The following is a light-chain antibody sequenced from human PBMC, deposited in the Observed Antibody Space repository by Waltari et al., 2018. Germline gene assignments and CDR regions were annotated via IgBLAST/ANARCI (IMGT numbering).Light chain of an antibody. Sequence: QSVLTQPPSASATPGHRVIISCSGSESNIGDNVVNWYQQLPGTAPKLLIYRHDLRPSGVPDRFSASTSGPSASLAISGLQSEDEADYYCATWDDGLGGVWVFGGGTKVTVL. J-gene: IGLJ3*02. CDR3: ATWDDGLGGVWV. V-gene: IGLV1-44*01. CDR2: RHD. CDR1: ESNIGDNV.